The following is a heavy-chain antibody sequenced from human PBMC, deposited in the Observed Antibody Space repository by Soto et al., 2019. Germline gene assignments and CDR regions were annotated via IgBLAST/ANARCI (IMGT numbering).Heavy chain of an antibody. J-gene: IGHJ5*02. CDR1: GLSLSTSGVG. V-gene: IGHV2-5*01. Sequence: SGPTLVRPTLPLLLTCPFSGLSLSTSGVGVGWIRQPPGKALEWLALIYWNDDKRYSPSLKSRLTITKDTSKNQVVLTMTNMDPVDTATYYCAHRPYSYDFWSGYYSDWFDPWGQGTLVTVSS. CDR2: IYWNDDK. D-gene: IGHD3-3*01. CDR3: AHRPYSYDFWSGYYSDWFDP.